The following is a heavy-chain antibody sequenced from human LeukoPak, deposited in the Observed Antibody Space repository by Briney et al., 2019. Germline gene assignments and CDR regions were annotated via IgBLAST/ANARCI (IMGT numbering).Heavy chain of an antibody. CDR2: IYYSGSS. D-gene: IGHD6-6*01. J-gene: IGHJ4*02. CDR1: GASISSSSDY. V-gene: IGHV4-39*01. Sequence: PSETLSLTCSVSGASISSSSDYWDWIRQPPGKGLEWIGRIYYSGSSYYNPSLKSRVTISVNTSNNQFSLKLSSVTAADTAVYYCARYISSVGYFDSWGQGTLVTVSS. CDR3: ARYISSVGYFDS.